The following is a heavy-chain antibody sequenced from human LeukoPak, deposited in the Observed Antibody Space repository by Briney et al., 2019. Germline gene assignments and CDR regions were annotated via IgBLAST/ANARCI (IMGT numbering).Heavy chain of an antibody. CDR3: AKAPGGYDYGDYGGDY. J-gene: IGHJ4*02. CDR1: GFTFSSSS. D-gene: IGHD4-17*01. CDR2: ISYDGSNK. Sequence: GGSLRLSCAASGFTFSSSSISWVRKAPGKGLEWVAVISYDGSNKYYADSVKGRFTISRDNSKNTLYLQMNSLRAEDTAVYYCAKAPGGYDYGDYGGDYWGQGALVTVSS. V-gene: IGHV3-30*18.